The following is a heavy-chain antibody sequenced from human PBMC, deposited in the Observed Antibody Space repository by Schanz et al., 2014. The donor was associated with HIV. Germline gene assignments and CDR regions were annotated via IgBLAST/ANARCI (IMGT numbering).Heavy chain of an antibody. CDR2: INPNSGDT. CDR1: GYTFTNYV. D-gene: IGHD6-6*01. V-gene: IGHV1-2*02. CDR3: AREGTAARQFYYYGMDV. J-gene: IGHJ6*02. Sequence: QVQLVQSGTEVKKPGASVTVSCKASGYTFTNYVINWVRQAPGQGLEWMGWINPNSGDTDYAQKFQGRVTMTRDTSISTAYMELSRLRSDDTAVYYCAREGTAARQFYYYGMDVWGQGTTVTVSS.